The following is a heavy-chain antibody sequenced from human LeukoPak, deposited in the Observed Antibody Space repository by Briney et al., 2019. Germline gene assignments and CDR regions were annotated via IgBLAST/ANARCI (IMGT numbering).Heavy chain of an antibody. CDR1: GFTFSSYA. V-gene: IGHV3-30*01. J-gene: IGHJ4*02. Sequence: GGSLRLSCAASGFTFSSYAMHWFRKAPGKGLEWVAVISYDGSNKYYADSVKGRFTVSRDNSKNTLYLQMNSLRAEDTALYYCARGWYRSRGRCYFLDSWGQGTLVTVSS. D-gene: IGHD2-15*01. CDR3: ARGWYRSRGRCYFLDS. CDR2: ISYDGSNK.